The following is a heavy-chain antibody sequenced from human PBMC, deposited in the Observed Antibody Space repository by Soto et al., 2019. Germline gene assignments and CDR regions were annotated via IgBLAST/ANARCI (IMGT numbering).Heavy chain of an antibody. CDR2: VSGTGTRT. CDR1: GFTFSSYT. CDR3: AKDPNTDLLGGFEF. J-gene: IGHJ3*01. D-gene: IGHD2-15*01. V-gene: IGHV3-23*01. Sequence: PGGSLRLSCAASGFTFSSYTMSWGRQAPGKGLEWVSGVSGTGTRTYYADSVKGRFTISRDNAESTLSLQMNSLRDEDTAVYYWAKDPNTDLLGGFEFGGQGIMVTVSS.